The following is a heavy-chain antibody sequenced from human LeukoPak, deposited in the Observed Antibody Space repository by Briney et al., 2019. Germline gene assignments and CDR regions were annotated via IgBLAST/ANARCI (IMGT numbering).Heavy chain of an antibody. J-gene: IGHJ4*02. V-gene: IGHV1-2*02. D-gene: IGHD5-24*01. CDR2: INPNSGGT. CDR3: ARDEDGYNFSYFGY. CDR1: GYTFTGYY. Sequence: GASVKVSCKASGYTFTGYYMHWVRQAPGQGLEWMGWINPNSGGTNYAQKFQGRVTMTRDTSISTAYMELSRLRSDDTAVYYCARDEDGYNFSYFGYWGQGTLVTVSS.